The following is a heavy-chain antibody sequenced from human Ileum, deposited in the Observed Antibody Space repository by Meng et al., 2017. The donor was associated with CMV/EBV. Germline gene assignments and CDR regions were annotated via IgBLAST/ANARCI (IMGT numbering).Heavy chain of an antibody. CDR2: LSPGGGVT. CDR1: GFVFSASA. D-gene: IGHD3-22*01. CDR3: AKGHNTSGFHPSYYELDV. V-gene: IGHV3-23*01. J-gene: IGHJ6*02. Sequence: GESLKIPCAASGFVFSASAMSWVRQAPGKGLEWVAALSPGGGVTYYAHSGRGRFNVSRDNSKSTLFLQLRGLRAEDTAVYYCAKGHNTSGFHPSYYELDVWGQGTTVTVSS.